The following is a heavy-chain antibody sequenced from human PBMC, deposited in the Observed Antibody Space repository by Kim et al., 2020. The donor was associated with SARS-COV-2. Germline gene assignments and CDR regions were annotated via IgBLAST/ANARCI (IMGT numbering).Heavy chain of an antibody. CDR3: ARNRVGRDQDIVVVPGPYGMDV. CDR1: GGSFSGYY. D-gene: IGHD2-2*01. CDR2: INHSGST. Sequence: SETLSLTCAVYGGSFSGYYWSWIRQPPGKGLEWIGEINHSGSTNYNPSLKSRVTISVDTSKNQFSLKLSSVTAADTAVYYCARNRVGRDQDIVVVPGPYGMDVWGQGTTVTVSS. J-gene: IGHJ6*02. V-gene: IGHV4-34*01.